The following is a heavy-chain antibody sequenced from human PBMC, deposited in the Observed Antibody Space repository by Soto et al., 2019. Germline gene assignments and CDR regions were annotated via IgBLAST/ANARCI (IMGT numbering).Heavy chain of an antibody. V-gene: IGHV3-7*03. CDR3: ASDRGWQTFDY. CDR2: INDGGSET. J-gene: IGHJ4*02. Sequence: EVHLAESGGALVQPGGSLRLSCAASGFSFGSYWMSWVRQAPGKEPERVANINDGGSETYYMDSVKGRFIISRDNAKKSVYLQMNIMSAEAAVVYYCASDRGWQTFDYWGQGTLVTVSS. D-gene: IGHD3-10*01. CDR1: GFSFGSYW.